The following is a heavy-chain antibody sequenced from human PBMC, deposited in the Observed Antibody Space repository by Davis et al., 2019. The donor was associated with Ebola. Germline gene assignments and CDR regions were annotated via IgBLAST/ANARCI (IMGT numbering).Heavy chain of an antibody. CDR3: ATYCSGTSCYNLNTFDI. J-gene: IGHJ3*02. V-gene: IGHV5-51*01. CDR1: GYSFTNYW. Sequence: PGGSLRLSCKGSGYSFTNYWIGWVRQMPGKGLEWMGIIYPGDSDTRYSPSFQGQVTISADMSISTAYLQWSSLKASDTAMYYCATYCSGTSCYNLNTFDIWGQGTMVTVSS. CDR2: IYPGDSDT. D-gene: IGHD2-2*02.